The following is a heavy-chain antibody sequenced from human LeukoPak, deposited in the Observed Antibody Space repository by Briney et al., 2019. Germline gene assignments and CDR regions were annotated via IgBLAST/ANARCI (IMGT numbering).Heavy chain of an antibody. Sequence: SETLSLTCTVSGGSVSSGSYYWSWIRQPPGKGLEWIGYIYYSGSTNYNPSLKSRVTISVDTSKNQFSLKLSSVTAADTAVYYCARSPNYYYYGMDVWGKGTTVTVS. V-gene: IGHV4-61*01. CDR2: IYYSGST. J-gene: IGHJ6*04. CDR1: GGSVSSGSYY. CDR3: ARSPNYYYYGMDV.